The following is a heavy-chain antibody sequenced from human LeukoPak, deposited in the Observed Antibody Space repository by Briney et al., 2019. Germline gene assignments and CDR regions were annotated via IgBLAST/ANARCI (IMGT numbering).Heavy chain of an antibody. CDR3: TRVGYIDEGIDY. D-gene: IGHD5-24*01. Sequence: GGSLRLSCVASGFPFSSYWMTWVRQAPGKGLEWVANIKQDGSKKSYVDSVKGRFTIPRDNAKNSLYLQMNSLRAEDTAIYYCTRVGYIDEGIDYWGQGTLVTVSS. J-gene: IGHJ4*02. CDR2: IKQDGSKK. CDR1: GFPFSSYW. V-gene: IGHV3-7*04.